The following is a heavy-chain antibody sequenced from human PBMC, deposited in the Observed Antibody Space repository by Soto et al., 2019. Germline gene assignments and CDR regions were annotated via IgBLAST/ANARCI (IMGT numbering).Heavy chain of an antibody. D-gene: IGHD3-10*01. CDR3: ARGTYGSGSPDAYYGMDV. CDR1: GSPFTGYY. V-gene: IGHV1-2*04. CDR2: INPNSGGT. J-gene: IGHJ6*02. Sequence: ASVKVSCKASGSPFTGYYMHWVRQAPGQGLEWMRWINPNSGGTNYAQKFQGWVTMTRDTSISTAYMELSRLRSDDTAVYYFARGTYGSGSPDAYYGMDVWGQGTTVTVSS.